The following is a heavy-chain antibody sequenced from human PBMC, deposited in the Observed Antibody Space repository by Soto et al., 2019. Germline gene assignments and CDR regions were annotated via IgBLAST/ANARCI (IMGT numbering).Heavy chain of an antibody. J-gene: IGHJ4*02. CDR2: INAGNGNT. V-gene: IGHV1-3*01. Sequence: QVQLVQSGAEVKKPGASVKVSCKASGYTFTSYAMHWVRQAPGQRLEWMGWINAGNGNTKYSQKFQGRVTITRDTSASTAYMEPSSLRSEDTAVYYCARGSVLLWFGQGDYWGQGTLVTVSS. CDR1: GYTFTSYA. CDR3: ARGSVLLWFGQGDY. D-gene: IGHD3-10*01.